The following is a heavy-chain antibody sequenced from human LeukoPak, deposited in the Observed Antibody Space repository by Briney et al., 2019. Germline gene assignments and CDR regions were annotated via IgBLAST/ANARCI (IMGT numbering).Heavy chain of an antibody. Sequence: GGSLRLSCVASGFTLSTYGMHWVRQAPGKGREWVAFIRYDGSDKFYGGSVKGRFNTSRDNSKNTLYLQMSRLRVEDTAVYYCAKDLDCSGGTCHKAFDCWGQGTLVTVSS. V-gene: IGHV3-30*02. J-gene: IGHJ4*02. CDR3: AKDLDCSGGTCHKAFDC. CDR1: GFTLSTYG. CDR2: IRYDGSDK. D-gene: IGHD2-15*01.